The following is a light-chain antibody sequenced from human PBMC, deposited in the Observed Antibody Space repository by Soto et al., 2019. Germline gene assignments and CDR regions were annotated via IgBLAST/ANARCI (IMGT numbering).Light chain of an antibody. CDR3: QQYYSGLWT. V-gene: IGKV4-1*01. Sequence: DIVMTQSPDSLAVSLGERATINCKSSQSVLYSSNNKNYLAWYQQKPGQPPKLLIYWASTRESGVPDRFSGSGSGTDFTLTISSLQAEDGAVYYCQQYYSGLWTLGQGTKVEIK. CDR1: QSVLYSSNNKNY. CDR2: WAS. J-gene: IGKJ1*01.